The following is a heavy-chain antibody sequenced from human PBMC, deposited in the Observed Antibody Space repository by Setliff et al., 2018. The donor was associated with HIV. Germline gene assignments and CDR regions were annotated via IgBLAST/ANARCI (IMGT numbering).Heavy chain of an antibody. V-gene: IGHV7-4-1*02. Sequence: ASVKVSCKASGYTFTTYPMNWVRQAPGQGLEWMGWINTNAGNSIYAQGFTGRFVFSFDTSDSTAYLQISDLKAEDTAVYYCARGRDYDFWSSYHELTFYLDYWGQGSLVTVSS. CDR3: ARGRDYDFWSSYHELTFYLDY. CDR1: GYTFTTYP. D-gene: IGHD3-3*01. CDR2: INTNAGNS. J-gene: IGHJ4*02.